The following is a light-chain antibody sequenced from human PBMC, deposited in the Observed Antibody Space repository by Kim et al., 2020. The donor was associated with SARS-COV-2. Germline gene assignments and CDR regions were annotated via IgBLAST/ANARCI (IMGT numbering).Light chain of an antibody. J-gene: IGKJ5*01. CDR1: QSVNSN. Sequence: EILMTQSPATLSVSPGERATLSCKASQSVNSNLAWYQQKPGQAPRLLIYGASTRATGIPARFSGTGSGTDFTLTISSLQSEDFEVYYCQQYNDWPPAITFGEGTRMEIK. CDR3: QQYNDWPPAIT. CDR2: GAS. V-gene: IGKV3-15*01.